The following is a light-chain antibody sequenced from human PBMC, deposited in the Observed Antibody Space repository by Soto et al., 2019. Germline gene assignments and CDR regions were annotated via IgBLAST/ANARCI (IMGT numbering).Light chain of an antibody. CDR1: SSDVGSYNY. J-gene: IGLJ2*01. CDR2: GVT. V-gene: IGLV2-14*01. Sequence: QSALTQPASVSGSPGQSITISCAGTSSDVGSYNYVCWYQQHPGKAPKLMIYGVTNRPSGVSSRCSGSKSGNTASLTISGLQADEEADYYCSSYTTTSALGVVFGGGTKLTVL. CDR3: SSYTTTSALGVV.